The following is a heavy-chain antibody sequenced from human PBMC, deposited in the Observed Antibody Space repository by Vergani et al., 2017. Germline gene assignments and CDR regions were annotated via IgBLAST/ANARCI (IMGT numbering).Heavy chain of an antibody. CDR3: VYRKTECGTTGCFYPIYYYYYMDV. D-gene: IGHD1-7*01. J-gene: IGHJ6*03. CDR2: IYWNDAQ. CDR1: GFSLNTRGVS. V-gene: IGHV2-5*04. Sequence: QITLKESGPTLVKPTQTLTLTCTFSGFSLNTRGVSVAWIRQPPGKALDCLALIYWNDAQHYSPSLNNRVTITKDTSKNQVVLTMTNMDYVDTGTYYCVYRKTECGTTGCFYPIYYYYYMDVWGKGTTVTVSS.